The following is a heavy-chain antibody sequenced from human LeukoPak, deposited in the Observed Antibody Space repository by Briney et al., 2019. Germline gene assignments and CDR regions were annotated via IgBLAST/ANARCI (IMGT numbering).Heavy chain of an antibody. CDR1: GGSITNYY. CDR3: ARGCSSTSCWLRMDV. D-gene: IGHD2-2*01. V-gene: IGHV4-4*07. J-gene: IGHJ6*02. CDR2: IYTSGST. Sequence: SETLSLTCTVSGGSITNYYWSWIRQPAGKGLEWIGRIYTSGSTSYNPSLKSRVTMSIDTSKNQFSLKLSSLTAADAAVYYCARGCSSTSCWLRMDVWGQGTTVTVSS.